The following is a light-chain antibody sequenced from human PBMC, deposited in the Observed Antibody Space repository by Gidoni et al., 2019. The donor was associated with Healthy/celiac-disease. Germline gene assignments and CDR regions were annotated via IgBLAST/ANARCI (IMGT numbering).Light chain of an antibody. V-gene: IGKV3-15*01. J-gene: IGKJ5*01. CDR1: QSVSSN. Sequence: IVMTKSPATLSVSPGERATLSCRASQSVSSNLAWYQQKPGQAPRLLIYGASTRATGIPARFSGSGSGTEFTLTISSLQSEDFAVYYCQQYNNWSTFGQGTRLEIK. CDR2: GAS. CDR3: QQYNNWST.